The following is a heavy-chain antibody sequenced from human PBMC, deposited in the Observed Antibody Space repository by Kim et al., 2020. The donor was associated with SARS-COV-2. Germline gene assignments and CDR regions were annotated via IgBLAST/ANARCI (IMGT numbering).Heavy chain of an antibody. J-gene: IGHJ3*02. CDR1: GFTFSAYD. D-gene: IGHD3-16*01. CDR3: VRDRMGGAFDM. Sequence: GGSLRLSCATSGFTFSAYDMNWVRRAPGKGLEWLSFITKSSTTIYYADSVEGRFTISRDNAKNSLFLQMNSLRDEDTALYYCVRDRMGGAFDMWGQGTMV. CDR2: ITKSSTTI. V-gene: IGHV3-48*02.